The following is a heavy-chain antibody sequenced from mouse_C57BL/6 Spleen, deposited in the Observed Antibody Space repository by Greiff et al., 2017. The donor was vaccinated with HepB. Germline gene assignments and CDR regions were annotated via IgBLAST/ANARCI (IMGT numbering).Heavy chain of an antibody. D-gene: IGHD1-1*01. V-gene: IGHV1-61*01. Sequence: QVQLQQPGAELVRPGSSVKLSCKASGYTFTSYWMDWVKQRPGQGLEWIGNIYPSDSETHYNQKFKDKATLTVDKSSSTAYMQLSSLTSEDSAVYYCARAYYYYGSKDWYFDVWGTGTTVTVSS. CDR2: IYPSDSET. J-gene: IGHJ1*03. CDR3: ARAYYYYGSKDWYFDV. CDR1: GYTFTSYW.